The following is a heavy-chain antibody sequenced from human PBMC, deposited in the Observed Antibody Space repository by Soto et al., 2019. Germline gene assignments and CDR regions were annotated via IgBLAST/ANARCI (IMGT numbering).Heavy chain of an antibody. V-gene: IGHV3-21*01. CDR3: AILRASIVGATADY. CDR2: ISSSSSYI. Sequence: EVQLVESGGGLVKPGGSLRLSCAASGFTFSSYSMNWVRQAPGKGLEWVSSISSSSSYIYYADSVKGRFTISRDNAKNSLYLQMNSLRAEDTAVYYCAILRASIVGATADYWGQGTLVTVSS. CDR1: GFTFSSYS. D-gene: IGHD1-26*01. J-gene: IGHJ4*02.